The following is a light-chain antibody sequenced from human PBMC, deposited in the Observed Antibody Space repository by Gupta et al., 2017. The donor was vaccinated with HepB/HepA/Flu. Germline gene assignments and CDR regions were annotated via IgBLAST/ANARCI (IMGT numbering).Light chain of an antibody. CDR3: QTWGTAIV. V-gene: IGLV4-69*01. J-gene: IGLJ2*01. CDR1: SGHNSYA. CDR2: LNSDGSH. Sequence: QLVLTQSPSASASLGASVKLTCTLSSGHNSYAIAWHQQQPGKGPRYLMKLNSDGSHNKGDGIPDRFSGSSSGAERFLTISSLQSEDEADYYCQTWGTAIVFGGGTKLTVL.